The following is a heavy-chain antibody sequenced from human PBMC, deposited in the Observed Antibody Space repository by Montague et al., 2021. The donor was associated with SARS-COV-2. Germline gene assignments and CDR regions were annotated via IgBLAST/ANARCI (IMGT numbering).Heavy chain of an antibody. J-gene: IGHJ4*02. V-gene: IGHV4-59*08. D-gene: IGHD2-15*01. CDR3: ARQRKATVVADLLFDY. CDR1: VSWNSGAD. Sequence: SETLSLTCTRLVSWNSGADRKSTRLNSSHHPDSYAVICLKKKTNYNPSLKSRVTISVDTSKNQFSLKLSSVTAADTAVYYCARQRKATVVADLLFDYWGQGTRVTVSS. CDR2: ICLKKKT.